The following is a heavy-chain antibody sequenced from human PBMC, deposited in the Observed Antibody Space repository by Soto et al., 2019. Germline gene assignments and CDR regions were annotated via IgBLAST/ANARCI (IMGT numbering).Heavy chain of an antibody. CDR2: MNPNSGNT. V-gene: IGHV1-8*01. Sequence: QVQLVQSGAEVKKPGASVKVSCKASGYTFTSYDINWVRQATGQGLEWMGWMNPNSGNTGYAQKFQGRVTMTRNTSISTAYRELSSLRSEDTAVYYCARGVGDFWSGYYPVDYWGQGTLVTVSS. J-gene: IGHJ4*02. CDR3: ARGVGDFWSGYYPVDY. CDR1: GYTFTSYD. D-gene: IGHD3-3*01.